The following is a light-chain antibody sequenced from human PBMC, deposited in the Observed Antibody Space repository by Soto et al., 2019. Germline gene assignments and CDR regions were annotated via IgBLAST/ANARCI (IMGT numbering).Light chain of an antibody. CDR3: QQYESLPLT. CDR1: QDISNY. J-gene: IGKJ5*01. V-gene: IGKV1-33*01. CDR2: DAS. Sequence: DIQMTQSPSSLSASVGDRVTITCQARQDISNYLNWYQQKPGKAPKLLIYDASNLGTGVPSRFSGTGSGTGFTFTISSLQPEDFATYYCQQYESLPLTFGQGTRLEIK.